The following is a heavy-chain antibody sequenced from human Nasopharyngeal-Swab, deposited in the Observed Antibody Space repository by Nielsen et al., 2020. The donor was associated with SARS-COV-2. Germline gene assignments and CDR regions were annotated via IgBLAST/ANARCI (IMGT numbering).Heavy chain of an antibody. CDR3: AKEIEMARRVYAFDI. CDR1: GFTFHDYA. CDR2: IGWNSDSI. J-gene: IGHJ3*02. V-gene: IGHV3-9*01. D-gene: IGHD5-24*01. Sequence: SLKISCAASGFTFHDYAMHWARQAPGKGLEWVSGIGWNSDSIAYADSVKGRFTISSDNAKNSLNLQMNSLRVEDTALYYCAKEIEMARRVYAFDIWGQGTMVTVPS.